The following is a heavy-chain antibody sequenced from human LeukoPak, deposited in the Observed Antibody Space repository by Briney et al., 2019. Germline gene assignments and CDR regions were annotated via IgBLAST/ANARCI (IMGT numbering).Heavy chain of an antibody. V-gene: IGHV3-21*01. Sequence: KAGGSLRLSCAASGFTFSSYSMNWVRQAPGKGLEWVSSISSSSSYIYYADSVKGRFTISRDNAKNSLYLQMNSLRAEDTAVYYCARPHTGTELYLGMDVWGQGTTVTVSS. CDR3: ARPHTGTELYLGMDV. J-gene: IGHJ6*02. D-gene: IGHD3-10*01. CDR2: ISSSSSYI. CDR1: GFTFSSYS.